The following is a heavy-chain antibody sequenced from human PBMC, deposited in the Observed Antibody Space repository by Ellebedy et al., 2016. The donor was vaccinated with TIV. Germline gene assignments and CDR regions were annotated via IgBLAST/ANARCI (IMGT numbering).Heavy chain of an antibody. D-gene: IGHD6-13*01. Sequence: PGGPLRLSCAASGFTFSSYGMHWVRQAPGKGLEWVAVISYDGSNKYYADSVKGRFTISRDNSKNTLYLQMNSLRAEDTAVYYCARGERAAAGHERPYYYYGMDVWGQGTTVTVSS. CDR3: ARGERAAAGHERPYYYYGMDV. CDR1: GFTFSSYG. V-gene: IGHV3-30*03. J-gene: IGHJ6*02. CDR2: ISYDGSNK.